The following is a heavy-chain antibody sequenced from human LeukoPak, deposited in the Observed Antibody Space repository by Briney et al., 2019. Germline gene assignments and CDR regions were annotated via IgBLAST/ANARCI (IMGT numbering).Heavy chain of an antibody. J-gene: IGHJ6*03. D-gene: IGHD3-9*01. CDR1: GGSFSGYY. V-gene: IGHV4-34*01. Sequence: SETLSLTCAVYGGSFSGYYWSWIRQPPGKGLEWIGEINHSGSTNYNPSLKSRVTISVDTSKNQSHLKLSSATAADMAVYYCARARYFGAIYYYYYMDVWGKGTTVTISS. CDR2: INHSGST. CDR3: ARARYFGAIYYYYYMDV.